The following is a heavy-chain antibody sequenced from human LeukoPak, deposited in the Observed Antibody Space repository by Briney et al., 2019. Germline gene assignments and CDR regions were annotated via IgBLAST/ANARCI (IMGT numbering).Heavy chain of an antibody. V-gene: IGHV3-30*18. D-gene: IGHD3-10*01. CDR2: ISYDGSNK. J-gene: IGHJ4*02. Sequence: PGRSLRLSCAASGFTFSSYGMHWVRQAPGKGLEWVAVISYDGSNKYYADSVKGRFTTSRDNSKNTLYLQMNSLRAEDTAVYYCAKDKEYYYGSGSYIDYWGQGTLVTVSS. CDR3: AKDKEYYYGSGSYIDY. CDR1: GFTFSSYG.